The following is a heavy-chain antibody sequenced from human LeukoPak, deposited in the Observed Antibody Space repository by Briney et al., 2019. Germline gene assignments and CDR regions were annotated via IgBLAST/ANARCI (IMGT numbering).Heavy chain of an antibody. Sequence: PGGSLRLSCVASGFSFSTYWMDWVRQAPGKGLEWAATIRQDGNDIYYVDSVKGRFTISRDNAKNSLYLQMNGLRTEDRAIYYCPNLWEGGYWGQGTPVTVSS. CDR1: GFSFSTYW. V-gene: IGHV3-7*01. D-gene: IGHD1-26*01. CDR2: IRQDGNDI. CDR3: PNLWEGGY. J-gene: IGHJ4*02.